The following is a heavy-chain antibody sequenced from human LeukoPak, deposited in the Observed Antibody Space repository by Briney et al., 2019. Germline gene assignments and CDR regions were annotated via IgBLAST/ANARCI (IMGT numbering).Heavy chain of an antibody. CDR2: ICHRGNS. J-gene: IGHJ4*02. Sequence: PSGTLSLTCAVSGGSISTAHWWNWVRQSPGKGLEWIGEICHRGNSNYNPSLKSRVTISVDTSKNQFSLKLSSVTAADTAVYYCARGRRGEIWGQGTLVTVSS. CDR3: ARGRRGEI. D-gene: IGHD5-24*01. CDR1: GGSISTAHW. V-gene: IGHV4-4*02.